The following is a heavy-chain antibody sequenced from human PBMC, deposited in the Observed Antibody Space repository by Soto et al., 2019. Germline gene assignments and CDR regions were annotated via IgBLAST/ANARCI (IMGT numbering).Heavy chain of an antibody. Sequence: ASVKVSCKASGYTFTDYYMHWVRPAPGQGLEWMGWINPNSGGTNYAQKFQGRVTMTRDTSINTAYMELSSLRSDDTAVYYCARDPQYSSSSDYWGQGALVTVSS. CDR2: INPNSGGT. V-gene: IGHV1-2*02. CDR1: GYTFTDYY. D-gene: IGHD6-6*01. J-gene: IGHJ4*02. CDR3: ARDPQYSSSSDY.